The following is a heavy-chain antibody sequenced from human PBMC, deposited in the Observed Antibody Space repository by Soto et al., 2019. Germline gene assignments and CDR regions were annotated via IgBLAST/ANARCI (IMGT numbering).Heavy chain of an antibody. CDR1: GYTFTSYG. Sequence: QVQLVQSGAEVKKPGASVKVSCKASGYTFTSYGISGVRQAPGQGLEWMGWINGYNGNTNYAQKLQGRVTMTTDTSTSAACLALRSLSSGVTAVYFCARDNSCGEYDHWCQGTLVTVSS. J-gene: IGHJ4*02. V-gene: IGHV1-18*01. D-gene: IGHD3-10*01. CDR3: ARDNSCGEYDH. CDR2: INGYNGNT.